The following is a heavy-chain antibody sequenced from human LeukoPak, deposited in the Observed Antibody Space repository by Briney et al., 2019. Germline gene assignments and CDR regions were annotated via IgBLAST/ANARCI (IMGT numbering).Heavy chain of an antibody. D-gene: IGHD2/OR15-2a*01. CDR2: ITMSGADT. CDR3: VKMGGDSPNY. CDR1: GFTFSNAW. V-gene: IGHV3-23*01. Sequence: GGSLRLSCAASGFTFSNAWMTWVRQAPGKGLEWVSTITMSGADTHYADSVRGRSTISRDNSKNTLWLQINSLRAEDTAVYYCVKMGGDSPNYWGQGTLVTVSS. J-gene: IGHJ4*02.